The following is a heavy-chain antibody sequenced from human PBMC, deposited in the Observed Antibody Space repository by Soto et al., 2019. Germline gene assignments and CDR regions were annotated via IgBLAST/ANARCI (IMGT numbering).Heavy chain of an antibody. Sequence: GGSLRLSCAASGFTFSNAWMNWVRQAPGKGLEWVGRIKSKTDGGTTDYAAPLKGRFTISRDDSKNTLYLQMNSLKTEDTAVYYCTTDSSSSSSFDYWGQGTLVTVSS. CDR3: TTDSSSSSSFDY. V-gene: IGHV3-15*07. CDR2: IKSKTDGGTT. D-gene: IGHD6-6*01. CDR1: GFTFSNAW. J-gene: IGHJ4*02.